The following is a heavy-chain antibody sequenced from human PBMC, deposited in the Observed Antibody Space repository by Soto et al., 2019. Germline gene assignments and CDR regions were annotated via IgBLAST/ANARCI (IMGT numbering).Heavy chain of an antibody. V-gene: IGHV1-18*01. J-gene: IGHJ6*02. Sequence: QVQLVQSGDEVRKPGSSVKVSCKASGYIFVNYGIAWVRQAPGQGLGWMGWISPYSGNTHYASKVQGRLTMTTDTSTSTDYMDVGSLTSDETDVYYCAMLDNYVTPTPQDVWGQGTTVTVSS. CDR1: GYIFVNYG. CDR2: ISPYSGNT. D-gene: IGHD3-16*01. CDR3: AMLDNYVTPTPQDV.